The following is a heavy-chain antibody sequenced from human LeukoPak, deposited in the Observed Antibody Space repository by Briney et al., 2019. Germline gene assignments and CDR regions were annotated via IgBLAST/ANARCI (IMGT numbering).Heavy chain of an antibody. J-gene: IGHJ6*02. V-gene: IGHV3-30*18. CDR1: GFTFSSYG. Sequence: EGSLRLSCAASGFTFSSYGMHWVRQAPGKGLEWVAVISYDGSNKYYADSVKGRFTISRDNSKNTLYLQMNSLRAEDTAVYYCAKDLGYCSSTSCYSRGYYYGMDVWGQGTTVTVSS. CDR2: ISYDGSNK. CDR3: AKDLGYCSSTSCYSRGYYYGMDV. D-gene: IGHD2-2*02.